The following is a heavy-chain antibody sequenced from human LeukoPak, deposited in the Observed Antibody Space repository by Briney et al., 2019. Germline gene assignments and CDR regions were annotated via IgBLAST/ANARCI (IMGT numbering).Heavy chain of an antibody. CDR2: ISGSGGST. D-gene: IGHD3-22*01. V-gene: IGHV3-23*01. Sequence: GGPLRLSCAASGFTFSSYAMSWVRQAPGKGLEWVSAISGSGGSTYYADSVKGRFTISRDNSKNTLYLQMNSLRAEDTAVYYCAKDHYYDSSGYSNFDYWGQGTLVTVSS. J-gene: IGHJ4*02. CDR3: AKDHYYDSSGYSNFDY. CDR1: GFTFSSYA.